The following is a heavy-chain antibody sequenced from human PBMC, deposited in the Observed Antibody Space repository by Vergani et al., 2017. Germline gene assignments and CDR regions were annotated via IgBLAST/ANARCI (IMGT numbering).Heavy chain of an antibody. CDR3: ARGXRAPWYSGGGHLKYSFDY. CDR2: IIPIFGTA. D-gene: IGHD6-19*01. V-gene: IGHV1-69*06. J-gene: IGHJ4*02. CDR1: GDTFSSYA. Sequence: QVQLVQSGAEVKKPGSSVKVSCKASGDTFSSYAINWVRQAPGQGLEWMGGIIPIFGTANYAQKFQGRVTITAEKSTSTAYMELSSLRYEDTAVEYGARGXRAPWYSGGGHLKYSFDYWGQGTLVTVSS.